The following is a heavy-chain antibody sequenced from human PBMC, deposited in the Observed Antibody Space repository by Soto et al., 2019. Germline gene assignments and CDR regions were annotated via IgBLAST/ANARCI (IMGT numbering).Heavy chain of an antibody. Sequence: QVQLVQSGAEVKKPGSSVKVSCKASGTTFSSFAISWVRQAPGQGLEWMGGIIPIFGTADYPLKFQGRVTTTADESTNTAFIQLSSLRSEDTAVYYCTTYRGSYFSEIRFGMDVWGQGTTVSVS. D-gene: IGHD1-26*01. J-gene: IGHJ6*02. CDR1: GTTFSSFA. CDR2: IIPIFGTA. V-gene: IGHV1-69*12. CDR3: TTYRGSYFSEIRFGMDV.